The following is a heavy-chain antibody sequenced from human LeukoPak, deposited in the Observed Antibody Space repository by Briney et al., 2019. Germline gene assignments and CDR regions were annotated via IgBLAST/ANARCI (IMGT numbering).Heavy chain of an antibody. J-gene: IGHJ4*02. D-gene: IGHD2-15*01. CDR3: ARSAPYCSGGSCYHY. CDR1: GGSISSYY. CDR2: IYYSGST. V-gene: IGHV4-59*01. Sequence: SETLSLTCTVSGGSISSYYWSWIRQPPGKGLEWIGYIYYSGSTNYNPSLKSRVTISVDTSKNQFSLKLSSVTAADTAVYYCARSAPYCSGGSCYHYWGQGTPVTVSS.